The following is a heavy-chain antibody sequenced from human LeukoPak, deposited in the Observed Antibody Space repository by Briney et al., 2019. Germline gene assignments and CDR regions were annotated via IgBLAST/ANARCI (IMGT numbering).Heavy chain of an antibody. CDR1: GYTFTSYD. V-gene: IGHV1-8*01. CDR3: ARAPKVSEYYYYYHMDV. J-gene: IGHJ6*03. CDR2: MNPNSGNT. D-gene: IGHD2-8*01. Sequence: GASVKVSCKASGYTFTSYDINWVRQATGQGLEWMGWMNPNSGNTGYAQKFQGRVTMTRNTSISTAYMELSSLRSEDTAVYYCARAPKVSEYYYYYHMDVWGKGTTVTVSS.